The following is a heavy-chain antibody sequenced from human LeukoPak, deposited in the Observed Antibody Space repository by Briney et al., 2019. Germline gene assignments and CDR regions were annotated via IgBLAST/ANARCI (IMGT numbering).Heavy chain of an antibody. D-gene: IGHD4-17*01. CDR1: GFTFSSYE. CDR2: IISSGSTI. CDR3: ARASRRGDYKLFGYSYGMDV. J-gene: IGHJ6*02. Sequence: PGGSLRLSCAASGFTFSSYEMNWVRQAAGKGLECVSYIISSGSTIYYADSVKGRFTISRDTAKNSLYLQMNSLRAEDTAVYYCARASRRGDYKLFGYSYGMDVWGQGTTVTVSS. V-gene: IGHV3-48*03.